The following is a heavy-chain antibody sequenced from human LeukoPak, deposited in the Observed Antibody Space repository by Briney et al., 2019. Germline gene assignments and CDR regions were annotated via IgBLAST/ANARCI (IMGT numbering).Heavy chain of an antibody. D-gene: IGHD2-15*01. Sequence: SETLSLTCAVYGGSFSGYYWSWIRQPPGKGLEWIGEINHSGSTNYNPSLKSRVTISVGTSKNQFSLKLSSVTAADTAVYYCARVGSRRRNGYFDYWGQGTLVTVSS. CDR1: GGSFSGYY. CDR3: ARVGSRRRNGYFDY. J-gene: IGHJ4*02. CDR2: INHSGST. V-gene: IGHV4-34*01.